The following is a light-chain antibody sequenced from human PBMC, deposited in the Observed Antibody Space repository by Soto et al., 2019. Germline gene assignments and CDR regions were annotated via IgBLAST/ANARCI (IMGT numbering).Light chain of an antibody. CDR3: QQYKTYSANA. J-gene: IGKJ2*01. CDR1: ESISDW. Sequence: DIQMTQSPSTLFASVGDRVTITSRASESISDWLAWYQQQPGKAPKLLMHDASTLESGVSSRFSGSGSGTEFTLTINNLQPDDFVTYYCQQYKTYSANAFGQGTRLEVK. V-gene: IGKV1-5*01. CDR2: DAS.